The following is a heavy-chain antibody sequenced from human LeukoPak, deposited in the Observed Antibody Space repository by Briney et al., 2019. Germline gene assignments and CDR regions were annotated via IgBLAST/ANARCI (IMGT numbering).Heavy chain of an antibody. Sequence: GGSLRLSCAASGFTFSSYWMHWVRQAPGKGLVWVSRINSDGSSTSYADSVKGRFTISRDNAKNSLYLQMNSLRAEDTAVYYCARVGSGSNYFDYWGQGTLVTVSS. V-gene: IGHV3-74*01. J-gene: IGHJ4*02. CDR1: GFTFSSYW. CDR3: ARVGSGSNYFDY. CDR2: INSDGSST. D-gene: IGHD6-19*01.